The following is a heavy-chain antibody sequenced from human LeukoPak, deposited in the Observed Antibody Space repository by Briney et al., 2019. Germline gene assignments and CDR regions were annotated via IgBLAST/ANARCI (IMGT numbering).Heavy chain of an antibody. V-gene: IGHV3-48*03. D-gene: IGHD2-15*01. CDR3: ARECGGGSCYGSYDAFDI. J-gene: IGHJ3*02. Sequence: GGSLRLSCAASGFTFSSYEMNWVRQAPGKGLEWVSYISSSGSTIYYADSVKGRFTISRDNAKNSLYLQMNSLRAEDTAVYYCARECGGGSCYGSYDAFDIWGQGTMVTVSS. CDR1: GFTFSSYE. CDR2: ISSSGSTI.